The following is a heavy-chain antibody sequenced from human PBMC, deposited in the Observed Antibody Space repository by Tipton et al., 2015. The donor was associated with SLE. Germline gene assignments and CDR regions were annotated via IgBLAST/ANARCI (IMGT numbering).Heavy chain of an antibody. V-gene: IGHV3-9*01. Sequence: RSLRLSCAASGFTFDDYAMHWVRQAPGKGLEWVSGISWNSGSIGYADSVKGRFTISRDNAKNSLYLQMNSLRAEDTALYYCAKDHDYGDYGYFQHWGQGTLVTVSS. CDR1: GFTFDDYA. D-gene: IGHD4-17*01. J-gene: IGHJ1*01. CDR2: ISWNSGSI. CDR3: AKDHDYGDYGYFQH.